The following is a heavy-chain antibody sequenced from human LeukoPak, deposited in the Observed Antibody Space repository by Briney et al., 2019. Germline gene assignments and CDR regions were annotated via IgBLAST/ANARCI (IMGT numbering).Heavy chain of an antibody. D-gene: IGHD2-21*01. CDR1: GYTFTSYT. CDR2: TNTNTGNP. CDR3: ARRGGDPPHGEAFDI. J-gene: IGHJ3*02. Sequence: ASVKVSCKASGYTFTSYTMNWVRQAPGQGLEWMGWTNTNTGNPTYAQGFTGRFVFSLDTSVSTAYLQISSLKAEDTAVYYCARRGGDPPHGEAFDIWGQGTMVTVSS. V-gene: IGHV7-4-1*02.